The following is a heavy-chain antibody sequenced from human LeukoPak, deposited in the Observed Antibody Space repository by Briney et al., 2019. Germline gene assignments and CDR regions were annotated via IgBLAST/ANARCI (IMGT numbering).Heavy chain of an antibody. CDR3: AITGESSNWALYFDY. D-gene: IGHD6-13*01. CDR2: IYNDGST. J-gene: IGHJ4*02. V-gene: IGHV3-53*01. CDR1: GFTVSSNY. Sequence: GGSLRLSCAVSGFTVSSNYMSWVRQAPGKGLEWVSVIYNDGSTFYADSVKGRFTIPRDNSKNTLYLQMNSLRAEDTAVYYCAITGESSNWALYFDYWGQGTLVTVSS.